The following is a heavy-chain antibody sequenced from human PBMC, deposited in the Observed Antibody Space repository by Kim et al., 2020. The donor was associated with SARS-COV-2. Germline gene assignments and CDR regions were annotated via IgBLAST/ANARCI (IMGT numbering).Heavy chain of an antibody. CDR2: ISGSGGAT. D-gene: IGHD5-12*01. Sequence: GGSLRLSCAAYGFTFSANAMSWVRQAPGKGLEWVSGISGSGGATSYADSVKGRFTISRDNSKSTLYLQMNSLRAEDTAVYYCAKRVGGYSGYDWDYWGQGTLVTVSS. V-gene: IGHV3-23*01. CDR1: GFTFSANA. J-gene: IGHJ4*02. CDR3: AKRVGGYSGYDWDY.